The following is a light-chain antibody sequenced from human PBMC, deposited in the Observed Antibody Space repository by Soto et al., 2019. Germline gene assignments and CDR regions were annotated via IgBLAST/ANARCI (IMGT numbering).Light chain of an antibody. CDR1: SSSIGSNA. CDR2: SDN. V-gene: IGLV1-44*01. CDR3: ATWDDSLNAYV. J-gene: IGLJ1*01. Sequence: VLTQPPSASGTPGQRVTISCSGSSSSIGSNAVNWYQQLPGTAPKLLIYSDNHRPSGVPDRFSGSKSGTSASLAISGLQSEDEADYHCATWDDSLNAYVFGIGTKLTVL.